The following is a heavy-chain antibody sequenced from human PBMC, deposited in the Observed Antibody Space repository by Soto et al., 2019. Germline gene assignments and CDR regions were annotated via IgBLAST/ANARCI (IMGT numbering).Heavy chain of an antibody. CDR1: GGSISSYY. D-gene: IGHD1-26*01. J-gene: IGHJ5*02. CDR3: AGGGSIVGGGQWFDP. V-gene: IGHV4-4*07. CDR2: IYTSGST. Sequence: QVQLQESGPGLVKPSETLSLTCTVSGGSISSYYWSWIRQPAGKGLEWIGRIYTSGSTNYNPSLRSRVTMSVDTSKNQFSLKLSSVTAADTAVYYWAGGGSIVGGGQWFDPWGQGTLVSVSS.